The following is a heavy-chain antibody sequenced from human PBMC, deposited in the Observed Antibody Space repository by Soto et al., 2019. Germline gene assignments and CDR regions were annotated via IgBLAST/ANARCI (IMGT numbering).Heavy chain of an antibody. J-gene: IGHJ4*02. D-gene: IGHD6-19*01. Sequence: GGSLRLSCSASGFTFSSYSINWVRQASGKGLEGVSYISSSSSTIYYAHSVKGRFTISRDNAKNSLYLQMNSLRAEDTAVYYCARGRIAVAGTFEFWGQGTLVNVSS. CDR2: ISSSSSTI. V-gene: IGHV3-48*01. CDR1: GFTFSSYS. CDR3: ARGRIAVAGTFEF.